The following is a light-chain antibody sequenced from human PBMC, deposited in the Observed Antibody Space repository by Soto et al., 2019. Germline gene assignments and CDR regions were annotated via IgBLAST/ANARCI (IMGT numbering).Light chain of an antibody. J-gene: IGKJ1*01. Sequence: EIVLTQSPATLSLTPGERATLSCRASQSVSSYLAWYQQKPGQDPRLLIYGASTRATGIPARFTGSGSGTEFTLTINSLQSEDFAVYYCQQYNNWPGTFGQGTKVDI. CDR2: GAS. CDR3: QQYNNWPGT. V-gene: IGKV3-15*01. CDR1: QSVSSY.